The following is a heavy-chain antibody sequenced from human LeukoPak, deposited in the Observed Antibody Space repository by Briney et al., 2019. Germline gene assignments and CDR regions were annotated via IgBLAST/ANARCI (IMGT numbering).Heavy chain of an antibody. V-gene: IGHV3-48*03. CDR3: ARGDYYDSSGYYYPPL. CDR1: GFTFSSYE. D-gene: IGHD3-22*01. J-gene: IGHJ4*02. CDR2: ISCSGSTI. Sequence: GGSLRLSCAASGFTFSSYEMNWVRQAPGKGLEWVSYISCSGSTIYYADSVKGRFTISRDNAKNSLYLQMNSLRAEDTAVYYCARGDYYDSSGYYYPPLWGQGTLVTVSS.